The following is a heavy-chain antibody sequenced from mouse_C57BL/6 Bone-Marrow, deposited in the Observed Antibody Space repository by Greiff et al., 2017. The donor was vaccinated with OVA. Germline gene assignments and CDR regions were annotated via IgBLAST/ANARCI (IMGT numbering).Heavy chain of an antibody. CDR3: ARGDWDLAWFAY. J-gene: IGHJ3*01. D-gene: IGHD4-1*01. CDR1: GYTFTSYW. V-gene: IGHV1-50*01. CDR2: IDPSDSYT. Sequence: QVQLQQPGAELVKPGASVKLSCKASGYTFTSYWMQWVKQRPGQGLEWIGEIDPSDSYTNYNQKFKSKATLTVDKPSSTAYMQLSSLTSEDSAVYYCARGDWDLAWFAYWGQGTLVTVSA.